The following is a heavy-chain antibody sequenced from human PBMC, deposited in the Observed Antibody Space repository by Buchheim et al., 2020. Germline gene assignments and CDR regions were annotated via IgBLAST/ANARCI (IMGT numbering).Heavy chain of an antibody. CDR2: ISGSGGST. J-gene: IGHJ4*02. CDR3: AKDNTVTIFGVVILYFDY. CDR1: GFTFSSYA. D-gene: IGHD3-3*01. V-gene: IGHV3-23*01. Sequence: EVQLLESGGGLVQPGGSLRLSCAASGFTFSSYAMSWVRQAPGKGLEWVSAISGSGGSTYYADSVKGRFTISRDNSKKTLYLQMNSLRAEDTAVYYCAKDNTVTIFGVVILYFDYWGQGTL.